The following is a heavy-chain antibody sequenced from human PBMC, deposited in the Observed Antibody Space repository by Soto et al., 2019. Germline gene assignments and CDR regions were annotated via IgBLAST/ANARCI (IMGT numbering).Heavy chain of an antibody. Sequence: GGSLRLSCAASGFTFSSYAMSWVRQAPGKGLEWVSAISGSGGSTYYADSVKGRFTISRDNSKNTLYLQMNSLRAEDTAVYYCAKDRGSPRTYYDFWSGDNGYYMDVWGKGTTVTVSS. CDR3: AKDRGSPRTYYDFWSGDNGYYMDV. CDR2: ISGSGGST. D-gene: IGHD3-3*01. J-gene: IGHJ6*03. V-gene: IGHV3-23*01. CDR1: GFTFSSYA.